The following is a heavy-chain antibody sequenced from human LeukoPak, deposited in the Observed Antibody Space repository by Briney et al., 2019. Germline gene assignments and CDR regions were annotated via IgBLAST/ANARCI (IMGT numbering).Heavy chain of an antibody. Sequence: PGGSLRLSCAASGFILSSYAMHWVRQAPSKGPEWVAFTQHDGDDKYYADSVKGRFTVSRDNSKNSLYLQMNSLRPEDTALYYCAKDPTQFPSYYFDYWGQGTLVTVSS. V-gene: IGHV3-30*02. D-gene: IGHD2-2*01. CDR2: TQHDGDDK. CDR3: AKDPTQFPSYYFDY. J-gene: IGHJ4*02. CDR1: GFILSSYA.